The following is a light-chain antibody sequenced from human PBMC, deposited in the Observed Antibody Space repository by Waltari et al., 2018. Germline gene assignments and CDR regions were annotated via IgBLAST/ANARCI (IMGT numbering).Light chain of an antibody. J-gene: IGKJ2*01. CDR2: AAS. Sequence: DIQMTQSPSSLSASVGDRVTITCRASQSISSYLNWYQQKPGKAPKPLIYAASSLQSGVPSRFSGSGSGTDFTLTISSLQPEDFATYYCQQSYSTLMYTFGQGTKLEIK. CDR1: QSISSY. V-gene: IGKV1-39*01. CDR3: QQSYSTLMYT.